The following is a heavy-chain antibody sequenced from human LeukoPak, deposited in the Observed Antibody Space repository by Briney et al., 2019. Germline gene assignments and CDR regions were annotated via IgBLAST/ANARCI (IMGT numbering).Heavy chain of an antibody. CDR1: GGSISSYY. Sequence: PSETLSLTCTVSGGSISSYYWSWIRQPPGKGLEWIGYVYYSGSTKYNPSLKSRVTISEDTSKNQSSLKLNSVTAADTAVYYCARDRRDYGGNSGGIFDYWGQGTQVTVSS. J-gene: IGHJ4*02. V-gene: IGHV4-59*01. D-gene: IGHD4-23*01. CDR3: ARDRRDYGGNSGGIFDY. CDR2: VYYSGST.